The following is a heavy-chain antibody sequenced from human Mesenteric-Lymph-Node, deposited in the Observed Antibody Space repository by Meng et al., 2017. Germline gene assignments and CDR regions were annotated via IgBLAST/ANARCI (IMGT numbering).Heavy chain of an antibody. D-gene: IGHD2-15*01. CDR2: ISAYNGNT. Sequence: ASVKVSCKASGYTFTSYGISWVRQAPGQGLEWMGWISAYNGNTNYAQKFQGRVTITTDESTSTAYMELSSLRSEDTAVYYCASPGYCSGGSCSNDAFDIWGQGTMVTVSS. CDR3: ASPGYCSGGSCSNDAFDI. J-gene: IGHJ3*02. CDR1: GYTFTSYG. V-gene: IGHV1-18*01.